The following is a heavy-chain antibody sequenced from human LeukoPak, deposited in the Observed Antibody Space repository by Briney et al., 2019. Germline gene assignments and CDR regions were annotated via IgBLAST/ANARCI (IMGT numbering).Heavy chain of an antibody. Sequence: SETLSLTCTVSGGSMSSDYWSWIRQPPGKGLEWIGYIYYSGTTNYNPSLKSRVTISVDTSENQFSLKLSSVTAADTAVYYCARQATHDAFDIWGQGTMVTVSS. D-gene: IGHD5-12*01. CDR3: ARQATHDAFDI. CDR1: GGSMSSDY. CDR2: IYYSGTT. J-gene: IGHJ3*02. V-gene: IGHV4-59*08.